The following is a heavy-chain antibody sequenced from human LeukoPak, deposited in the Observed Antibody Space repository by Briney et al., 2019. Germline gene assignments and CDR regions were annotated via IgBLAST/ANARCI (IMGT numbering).Heavy chain of an antibody. Sequence: SETPSLTCAVYGGSFSGYYWSWIRQPPGKGLEWIGEINHSGSTNYNPSLKSRVTISVDTSKNQFSLKLSSVTAADTAVYYCARKTRDYGDKLLDYWGQGTLVTVSS. V-gene: IGHV4-34*01. D-gene: IGHD4-17*01. CDR3: ARKTRDYGDKLLDY. CDR2: INHSGST. J-gene: IGHJ4*02. CDR1: GGSFSGYY.